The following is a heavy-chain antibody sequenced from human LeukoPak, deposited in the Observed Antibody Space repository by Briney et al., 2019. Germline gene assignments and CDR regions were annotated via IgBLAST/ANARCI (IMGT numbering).Heavy chain of an antibody. V-gene: IGHV4-59*01. J-gene: IGHJ6*02. CDR3: ERDNLNYDILTGSYYYYGMDV. D-gene: IGHD3-9*01. Sequence: PSETLSLTCTVSGGSISSYYWSWIRQPPGKGLEWIGYIYYSGSTNYNPSLKSRVTISVDTSKNQFSLKLSSVTAADTAVYYCERDNLNYDILTGSYYYYGMDVWGQGTTVTVSS. CDR2: IYYSGST. CDR1: GGSISSYY.